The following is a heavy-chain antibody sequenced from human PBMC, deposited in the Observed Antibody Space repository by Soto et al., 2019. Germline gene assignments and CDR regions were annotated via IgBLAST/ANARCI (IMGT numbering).Heavy chain of an antibody. V-gene: IGHV3-21*06. CDR2: ISSTTNNK. Sequence: GGSLRLSCAASGFTFTRYSMNWVRQAPGKGLEWVSSISSTTNNKYYADSVKGRFTISRDNAKNTLSLEMNSLRAEDTAISYCVRERGPLDAFAISGQGSMVTVSS. CDR3: VRERGPLDAFAI. J-gene: IGHJ3*02. CDR1: GFTFTRYS.